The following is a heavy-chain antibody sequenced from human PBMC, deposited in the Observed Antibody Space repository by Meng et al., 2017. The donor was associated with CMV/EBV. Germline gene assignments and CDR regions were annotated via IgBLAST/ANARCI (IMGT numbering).Heavy chain of an antibody. CDR3: ARLNYYDSSGYYSLYYYYYGMDV. D-gene: IGHD3-22*01. J-gene: IGHJ6*02. V-gene: IGHV5-51*01. CDR2: IYPGDSDT. Sequence: GESLKISCKGSGYSFTSYWIGWVRQMPGKGLEWMGIIYPGDSDTRYSPSFQGQVTISADKSISTAYLQWSSLKASDTAMYYCARLNYYDSSGYYSLYYYYYGMDVWGQGTLVTVSS. CDR1: GYSFTSYW.